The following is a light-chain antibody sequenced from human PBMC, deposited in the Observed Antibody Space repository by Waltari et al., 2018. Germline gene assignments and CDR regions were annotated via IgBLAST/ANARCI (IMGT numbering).Light chain of an antibody. CDR3: QTWGTGIQV. CDR1: SGHSSYA. CDR2: LNSDGSH. V-gene: IGLV4-69*01. J-gene: IGLJ2*01. Sequence: QLVLTQSPSASASLGASVKLTCTLSSGHSSYAIAWHQQQPEKGPRYLMKLNSDGSHSKGDGIPARFSGSSSGAERYLPISSLQSEDEAYYYGQTWGTGIQVFGGGTKLTVL.